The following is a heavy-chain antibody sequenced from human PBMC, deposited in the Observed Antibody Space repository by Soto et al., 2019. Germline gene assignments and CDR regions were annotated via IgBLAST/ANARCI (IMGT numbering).Heavy chain of an antibody. V-gene: IGHV4-39*01. CDR2: IYYSGST. D-gene: IGHD3-16*01. CDR3: ARVMASQGYYFDY. J-gene: IGHJ4*02. CDR1: GGSISSSSYY. Sequence: PSETLSLTCTVSGGSISSSSYYWGWIRQPPGKGLEWIGSIYYSGSTYYNPSLKSRVTISVDTSKNQFSLKLSSVTAADTAVYYCARVMASQGYYFDYWGQGTLVTVSS.